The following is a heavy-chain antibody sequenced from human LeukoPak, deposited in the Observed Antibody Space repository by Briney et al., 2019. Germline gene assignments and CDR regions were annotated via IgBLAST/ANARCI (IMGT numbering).Heavy chain of an antibody. CDR3: ARETSTGTTGWMTYHMDV. D-gene: IGHD1-7*01. V-gene: IGHV1-8*03. J-gene: IGHJ6*03. CDR1: GYTFTSYD. CDR2: MNPNSGNT. Sequence: ASVKVSCKASGYTFTSYDINWVRQATGQGLELMGWMNPNSGNTGYAQKFQGRVTITRNTSISTAYMELSSLRSEDTAVYYCARETSTGTTGWMTYHMDVWGKGTTVTVSS.